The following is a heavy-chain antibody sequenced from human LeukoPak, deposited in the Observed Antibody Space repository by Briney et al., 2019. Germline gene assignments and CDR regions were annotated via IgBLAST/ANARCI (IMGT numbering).Heavy chain of an antibody. D-gene: IGHD5-18*01. V-gene: IGHV1-2*02. CDR1: GYTFTVYY. J-gene: IGHJ4*02. Sequence: ASVTVSCKASGYTFTVYYTHWVRQARGQGGEGMGWINPNSGGTKYAQKFEGRVTMTRDTSKSTAYMEMRRMRSHDTAVYYCAREVKRGYSYGCGYWGQGTLVTVSS. CDR3: AREVKRGYSYGCGY. CDR2: INPNSGGT.